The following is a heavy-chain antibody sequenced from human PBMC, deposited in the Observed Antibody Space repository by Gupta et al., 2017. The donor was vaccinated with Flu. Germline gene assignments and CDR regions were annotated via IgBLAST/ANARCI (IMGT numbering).Heavy chain of an antibody. CDR1: GGSFSGYY. V-gene: IGHV4-34*01. D-gene: IGHD3-22*01. J-gene: IGHJ3*02. CDR3: ARRITMIVVVIAAFDI. CDR2: INHSGST. Sequence: QVQLQQWGAGLLKPSETLSLTCAVYGGSFSGYYWSWIRQPPGKGLEWIGEINHSGSTNYNPSLKSRVTISVDTSKNHFSLKLSSVTAADTAVYYCARRITMIVVVIAAFDIWGQGTMVTVSS.